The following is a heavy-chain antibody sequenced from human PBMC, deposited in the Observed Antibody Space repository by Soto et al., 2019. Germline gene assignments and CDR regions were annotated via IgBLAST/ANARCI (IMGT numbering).Heavy chain of an antibody. D-gene: IGHD3-9*01. CDR3: ARDHYDILTGSAEYYYYGMDV. CDR2: IWYDGSNK. CDR1: GFTFSSYG. J-gene: IGHJ6*02. Sequence: PGGSLRLSCAASGFTFSSYGMHWVRQAPGKGLEWVAVIWYDGSNKYYADSVKGRFTISRDNSKNTLYLQMNSLRAEDTAVYYCARDHYDILTGSAEYYYYGMDVWGQGTTVTVSS. V-gene: IGHV3-33*01.